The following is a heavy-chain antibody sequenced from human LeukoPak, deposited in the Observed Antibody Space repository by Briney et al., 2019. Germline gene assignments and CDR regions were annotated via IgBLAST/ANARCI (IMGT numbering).Heavy chain of an antibody. D-gene: IGHD5-18*01. J-gene: IGHJ4*02. CDR1: GYTFTNNY. V-gene: IGHV1-46*01. CDR2: INPSGGII. CDR3: ARGLVDTAMVTRRIDY. Sequence: ASVTVSFTSSGYTFTNNYMHWGRQAPRQGNEGMGVINPSGGIIHYAQNFQGRVTLTRDTSTSTVYMVVSSLISEDTAVYYCARGLVDTAMVTRRIDYWGQGTLVTVPS.